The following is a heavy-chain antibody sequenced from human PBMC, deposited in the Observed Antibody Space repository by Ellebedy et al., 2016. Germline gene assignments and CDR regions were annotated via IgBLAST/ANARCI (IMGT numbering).Heavy chain of an antibody. Sequence: GGSLRLSCAASGFTFSSYAMHWVRQAPGKGLEWVAVISYDGSNKYYADSVKGRFTISRDNSKNTLYLQMNSLRAEDTAVYYCARVGASSSWLYYYYGMDVWGQGTTVTVSS. D-gene: IGHD6-13*01. J-gene: IGHJ6*02. CDR1: GFTFSSYA. V-gene: IGHV3-30-3*01. CDR2: ISYDGSNK. CDR3: ARVGASSSWLYYYYGMDV.